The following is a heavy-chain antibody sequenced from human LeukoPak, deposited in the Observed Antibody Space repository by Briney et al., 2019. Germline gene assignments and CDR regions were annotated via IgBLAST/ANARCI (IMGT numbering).Heavy chain of an antibody. J-gene: IGHJ6*02. D-gene: IGHD6-19*01. CDR3: ARRGSCWYFHSRGLQEYGMDV. CDR1: GYSFTSYW. CDR2: IYPGDSDT. Sequence: GESLKISCKGSGYSFTSYWIGWVRQMPGKCLEWMGIIYPGDSDTRYSPSFQGQVTISADRSISTAYLQWSSLKASDTAMYYCARRGSCWYFHSRGLQEYGMDVWGQGTTVTVSS. V-gene: IGHV5-51*01.